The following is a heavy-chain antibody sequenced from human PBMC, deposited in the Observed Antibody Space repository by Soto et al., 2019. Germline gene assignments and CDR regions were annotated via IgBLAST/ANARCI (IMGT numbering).Heavy chain of an antibody. D-gene: IGHD2-15*01. V-gene: IGHV3-7*03. J-gene: IGHJ6*02. CDR2: IKQDGSEK. Sequence: EVQLVESGGGLVKPGGSLRLSCAASGFTFSSYWMSWVRQAPGKGLEWVANIKQDGSEKYYVDSVKGRFTISRDNAKNSLYLQMNSLRAEDTAVYYCARVGCSGGSCDYYYYYGMDVWGQGTTVTVSS. CDR3: ARVGCSGGSCDYYYYYGMDV. CDR1: GFTFSSYW.